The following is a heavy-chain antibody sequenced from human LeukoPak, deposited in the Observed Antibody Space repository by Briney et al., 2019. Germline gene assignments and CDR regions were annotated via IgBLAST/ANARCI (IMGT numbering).Heavy chain of an antibody. J-gene: IGHJ4*02. D-gene: IGHD3-22*01. CDR1: GFTFSFHS. CDR3: AKVSRGEYYYDSSGYENSYYFDY. Sequence: GGSLRLSCAASGFTFSFHSMNWVRQAPGKGLEWVSAISGSGGSTYYADSVKGRFTISRDNSKTTLYLQMNSLRAEDTAVYYCAKVSRGEYYYDSSGYENSYYFDYWGQGTLVTVSS. CDR2: ISGSGGST. V-gene: IGHV3-23*01.